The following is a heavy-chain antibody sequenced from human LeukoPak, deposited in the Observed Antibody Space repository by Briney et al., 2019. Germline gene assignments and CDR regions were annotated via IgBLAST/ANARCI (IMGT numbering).Heavy chain of an antibody. J-gene: IGHJ4*02. CDR1: GGTFSSYA. Sequence: SVKVSCKASGGTFSSYAISWVRQAPGQGLEWMGGIIPIFGTANYAQKFQGRVTITTDESTSTAYMELSSLRSEDTAVYYCATARIVVVPAARETPLGYWGQGTLVTVSS. V-gene: IGHV1-69*05. CDR2: IIPIFGTA. D-gene: IGHD2-2*01. CDR3: ATARIVVVPAARETPLGY.